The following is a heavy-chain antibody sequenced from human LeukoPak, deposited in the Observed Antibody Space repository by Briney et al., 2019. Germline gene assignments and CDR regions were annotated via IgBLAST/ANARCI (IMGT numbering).Heavy chain of an antibody. J-gene: IGHJ4*02. Sequence: GGSLRLSCAASGFTFSSYAMHWVRQAPGKGLEWVAVISYDGSNKYYADSVKGRFTISRDNSKNTLYLQMNSLRAEDTAVYYCAKALYSDYVWGSSNWGQGTLVTVSS. CDR3: AKALYSDYVWGSSN. V-gene: IGHV3-30*04. CDR2: ISYDGSNK. D-gene: IGHD3-16*01. CDR1: GFTFSSYA.